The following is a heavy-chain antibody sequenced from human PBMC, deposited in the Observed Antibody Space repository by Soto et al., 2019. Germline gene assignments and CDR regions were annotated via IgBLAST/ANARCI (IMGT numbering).Heavy chain of an antibody. J-gene: IGHJ4*02. Sequence: QVQLVQSGAEVKKPGASMKVSCKASGYTFTSYDINWVRQATGQGLEWMGWMNPNSGNTGYAQKFQGRVTMTRHTSISTAYMELSSLRSEDTAVYYCARGVMATIGVCSWGQGTLVTVSS. CDR2: MNPNSGNT. D-gene: IGHD5-12*01. V-gene: IGHV1-8*01. CDR3: ARGVMATIGVCS. CDR1: GYTFTSYD.